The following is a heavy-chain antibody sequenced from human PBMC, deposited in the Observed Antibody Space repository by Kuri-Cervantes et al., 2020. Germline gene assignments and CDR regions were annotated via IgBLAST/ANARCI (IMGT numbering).Heavy chain of an antibody. V-gene: IGHV3-30*07. CDR3: ARVLGDCTAGGCHSDY. CDR1: GFTFSSYA. J-gene: IGHJ4*02. D-gene: IGHD2-15*01. Sequence: GGSLRLSCAASGFTFSSYAMHWVRQAPGKGLEWVAVISYDGSNKYYADSVKGRFTISKDNSRNTLYVHVNDLRVEDTAVYYCARVLGDCTAGGCHSDYWGQGTLVTVSS. CDR2: ISYDGSNK.